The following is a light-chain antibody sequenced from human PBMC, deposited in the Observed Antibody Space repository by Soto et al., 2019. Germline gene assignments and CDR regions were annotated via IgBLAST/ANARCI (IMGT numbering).Light chain of an antibody. Sequence: EIVLTQSPGTLSLSPGERATLSCRASQSFRSSYLTWYHQKPGQAPRLLIFGASSRATGTPDRISGSGSGTDYTLTINRLEPEDFGVYYCQQYYSSPPEPSTFGQGTKLEI. CDR2: GAS. V-gene: IGKV3-20*01. CDR1: QSFRSSY. J-gene: IGKJ2*01. CDR3: QQYYSSPPEPST.